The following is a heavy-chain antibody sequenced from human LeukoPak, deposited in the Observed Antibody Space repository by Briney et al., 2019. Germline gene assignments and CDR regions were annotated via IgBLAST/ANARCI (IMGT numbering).Heavy chain of an antibody. CDR3: AGYSSSWYDPDY. D-gene: IGHD6-13*01. V-gene: IGHV4-39*01. Sequence: PSETLSLTCTVSGGSIRSSYYYWGWIRQPPGKGLEWIGSIYDSGSTYYNPSLKSRVTISVDTSKNQFSLKLSSVTAADTAVYYCAGYSSSWYDPDYWGQGTLVTVSS. CDR1: GGSIRSSYYY. CDR2: IYDSGST. J-gene: IGHJ4*02.